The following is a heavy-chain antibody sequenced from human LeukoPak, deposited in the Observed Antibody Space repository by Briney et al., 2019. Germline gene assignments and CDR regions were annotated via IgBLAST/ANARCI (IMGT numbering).Heavy chain of an antibody. CDR1: GFIFSNYW. CDR2: IKEDGSEK. D-gene: IGHD1-1*01. V-gene: IGHV3-7*01. J-gene: IGHJ3*02. Sequence: GGSLRLSCAASGFIFSNYWMSWVRQAPGKGLEWVANIKEDGSEKHYVDSAKGRFTISRDNAKNSLYLQMNSLRAEDTAVYYCARPGQRDAFDIWGQGTMVTVSS. CDR3: ARPGQRDAFDI.